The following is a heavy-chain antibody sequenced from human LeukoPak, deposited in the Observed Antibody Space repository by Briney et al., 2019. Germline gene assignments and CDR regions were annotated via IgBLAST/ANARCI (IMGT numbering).Heavy chain of an antibody. CDR3: AELGITMIGGV. J-gene: IGHJ6*04. D-gene: IGHD3-10*02. CDR1: GFSFSIHD. Sequence: GGSLRLSCAASGFSFSIHDMTWVRQAPGKGLEWISYMSGSGTTIYYADPVKGRFTISRDNAKNSLYLQMNSLRAEDTAVYYCAELGITMIGGVWGKGTTVTISS. CDR2: MSGSGTTI. V-gene: IGHV3-48*03.